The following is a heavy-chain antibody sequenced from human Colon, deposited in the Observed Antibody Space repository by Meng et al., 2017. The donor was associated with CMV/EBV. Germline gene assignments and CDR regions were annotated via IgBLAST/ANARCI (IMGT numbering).Heavy chain of an antibody. CDR3: ARAPSSSGWYFSSWFDP. CDR1: GGSISSSSYY. CDR2: IYYSGST. Sequence: SETLSLTCTVSGGSISSSSYYWGWIRQPPGKGLEWIGSIYYSGSTYYNPSLKSRVTISVDTSKNQFSLKLSSVTAADTAVYYCARAPSSSGWYFSSWFDPWGQGTLVTVSS. V-gene: IGHV4-39*07. D-gene: IGHD6-19*01. J-gene: IGHJ5*02.